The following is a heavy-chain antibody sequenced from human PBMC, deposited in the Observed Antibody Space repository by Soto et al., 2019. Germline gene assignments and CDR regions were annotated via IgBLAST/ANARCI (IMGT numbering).Heavy chain of an antibody. V-gene: IGHV3-49*04. J-gene: IGHJ4*02. Sequence: PGGSLRLSCTASGFTFGDYAMSWVRQAPGKGLEWVGFIRSKAYGGTTEYAASVKGRFTISRDDSKSIAYLQMNSLKTEDTAVYYCTRNQDGYKAFSGYWGQGTLVTV. CDR2: IRSKAYGGTT. CDR1: GFTFGDYA. D-gene: IGHD5-12*01. CDR3: TRNQDGYKAFSGY.